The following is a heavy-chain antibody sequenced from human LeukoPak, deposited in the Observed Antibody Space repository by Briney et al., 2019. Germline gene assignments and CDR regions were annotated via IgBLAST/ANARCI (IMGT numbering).Heavy chain of an antibody. CDR2: IYYSGST. Sequence: SETLSLTCTVSGGSVSSGSYYWSWIRQPPGKGLEWIGYIYYSGSTNYNPSLKSRVTISVDTSKNQFSLKLSSVTVADTAVYYCAYNRNFALDNWGQGTLVTVSS. V-gene: IGHV4-61*01. CDR1: GGSVSSGSYY. CDR3: AYNRNFALDN. J-gene: IGHJ4*02. D-gene: IGHD1-14*01.